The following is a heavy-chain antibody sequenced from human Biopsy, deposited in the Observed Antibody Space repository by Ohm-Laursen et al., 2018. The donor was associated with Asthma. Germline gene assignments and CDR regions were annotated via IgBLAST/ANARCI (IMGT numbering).Heavy chain of an antibody. CDR3: ARTYYDFLTGQVKDVFGV. CDR2: GNTGNGDT. CDR1: GYNFISFA. D-gene: IGHD3-9*01. Sequence: GASVKASCKASGYNFISFAIHWVRQAPGQRLEWIGWGNTGNGDTKYSQKFQGRVTITRDTSASTAYMELRSLRSEDTATYYCARTYYDFLTGQVKDVFGVWGQGTMVTVSS. J-gene: IGHJ3*01. V-gene: IGHV1-3*04.